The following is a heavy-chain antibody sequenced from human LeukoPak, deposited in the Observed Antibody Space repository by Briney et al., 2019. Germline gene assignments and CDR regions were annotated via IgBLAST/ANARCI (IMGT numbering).Heavy chain of an antibody. D-gene: IGHD3-10*01. CDR1: GGSISSSSYY. V-gene: IGHV4-39*01. CDR2: IYYSGST. Sequence: SETLSLTCTVSGGSISSSSYYWGWIRQPPGKGLEWIGNIYYSGSTYYNPSLNSRVTISVDTSTNHFSLKLSSVTAADTAVYYCARHSYYYGSESYYVFDYWGQGTLVTVSS. CDR3: ARHSYYYGSESYYVFDY. J-gene: IGHJ4*02.